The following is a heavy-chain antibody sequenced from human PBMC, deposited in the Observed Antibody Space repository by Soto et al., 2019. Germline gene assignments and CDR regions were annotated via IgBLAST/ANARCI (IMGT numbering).Heavy chain of an antibody. D-gene: IGHD3-16*01. CDR2: FFYSGKT. CDR1: GDSMSGHY. J-gene: IGHJ5*02. Sequence: SETLSLTCTVSGDSMSGHYWSWIRQPPGKGLEWIADFFYSGKTNCNPSLRSRVTISVDTSKNQFSLKLNSVAAADTAVYYCARMGGDRQILLDPWGQGTLVTVSS. CDR3: ARMGGDRQILLDP. V-gene: IGHV4-59*11.